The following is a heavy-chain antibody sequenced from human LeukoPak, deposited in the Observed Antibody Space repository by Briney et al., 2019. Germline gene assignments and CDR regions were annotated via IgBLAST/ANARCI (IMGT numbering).Heavy chain of an antibody. CDR3: ARDRYGDYVNY. V-gene: IGHV3-7*01. CDR2: IKQDGSEK. Sequence: PGGSLRLSCAASGFTFSSYWMSWVRQAPGKGLEWVANIKQDGSEKYYVDSVKGRFTISRDNAKNSLYLQMNSLRAEDTAVYYCARDRYGDYVNYWGPGTLVTVSP. CDR1: GFTFSSYW. J-gene: IGHJ4*02. D-gene: IGHD4-17*01.